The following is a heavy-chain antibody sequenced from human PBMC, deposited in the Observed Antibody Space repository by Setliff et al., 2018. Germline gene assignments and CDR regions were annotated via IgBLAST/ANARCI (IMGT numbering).Heavy chain of an antibody. CDR2: IIPIFGTA. CDR1: GGTFSSYA. J-gene: IGHJ6*01. D-gene: IGHD4-17*01. CDR3: ARDLIDPDYGDYLSFYYYGMDV. Sequence: SVKVSCKASGGTFSSYAISWVRQAPGRGLEWMGGIIPIFGTANYAQKFQGRVTITADESTSTAYMELSSLRSEDTAVYYCARDLIDPDYGDYLSFYYYGMDVWG. V-gene: IGHV1-69*13.